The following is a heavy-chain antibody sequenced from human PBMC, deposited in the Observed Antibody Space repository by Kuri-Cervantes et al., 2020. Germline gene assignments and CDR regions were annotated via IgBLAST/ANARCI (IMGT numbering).Heavy chain of an antibody. J-gene: IGHJ4*02. Sequence: GGSLRLSCKGSGYSFTSYWIGWVRQMPGKGLEWMGIIYPGDSDTRYSPSFQGQVTISADKSISTAYLQWSSLKASDTAMYYCARGNTYYDILTGYYPFDYWGQGTLVTVSS. CDR3: ARGNTYYDILTGYYPFDY. D-gene: IGHD3-9*01. V-gene: IGHV5-51*01. CDR2: IYPGDSDT. CDR1: GYSFTSYW.